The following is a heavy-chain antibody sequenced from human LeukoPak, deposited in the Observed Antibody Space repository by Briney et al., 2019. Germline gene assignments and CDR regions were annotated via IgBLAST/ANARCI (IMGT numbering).Heavy chain of an antibody. CDR2: IRYDGSNK. V-gene: IGHV3-30*02. J-gene: IGHJ4*02. D-gene: IGHD2-2*01. Sequence: GGSLRLSCAASGFTFSSYGMHWVRQAPGKGLEWVAFIRYDGSNKYYADSVKGRFTISRDNSKNTLYLQMNSLRAEDTAVYYCAKGHTLGYCSSTSCSHWSLGLDYWGQGTLVTVSS. CDR3: AKGHTLGYCSSTSCSHWSLGLDY. CDR1: GFTFSSYG.